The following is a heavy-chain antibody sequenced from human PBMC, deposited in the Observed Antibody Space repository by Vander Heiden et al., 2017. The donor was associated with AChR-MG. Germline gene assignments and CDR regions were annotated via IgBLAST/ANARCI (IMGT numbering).Heavy chain of an antibody. CDR3: ARPASFYDSEGYHNRMGAFEI. D-gene: IGHD3-16*01. Sequence: QVQLVESGGGLVNPGGSLRLSCVGAGITLSGYYMTWVRQAPGKAPEWISYMSSSSGYTGYADSVKGRFTVSRDHAKNSLYLDMKNVRADDTATYYCARPASFYDSEGYHNRMGAFEIWGQGTQVTVSS. CDR1: GITLSGYY. J-gene: IGHJ3*02. CDR2: MSSSSGYT. V-gene: IGHV3-11*05.